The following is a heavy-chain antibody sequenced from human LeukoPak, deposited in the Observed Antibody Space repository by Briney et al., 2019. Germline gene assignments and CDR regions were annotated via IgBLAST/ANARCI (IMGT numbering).Heavy chain of an antibody. Sequence: ASVTVSCKASGYAFTSSYITWVRQAPGQGLEWMGWISGYNGHTSYAQNLQGRVTMTTDTSTSIAYMELRSLRSGDTAVYYCARVRDYYDSSVYLSNFDYWGQGTLVTVSS. V-gene: IGHV1-18*01. CDR1: GYAFTSSY. CDR3: ARVRDYYDSSVYLSNFDY. CDR2: ISGYNGHT. J-gene: IGHJ4*02. D-gene: IGHD3-22*01.